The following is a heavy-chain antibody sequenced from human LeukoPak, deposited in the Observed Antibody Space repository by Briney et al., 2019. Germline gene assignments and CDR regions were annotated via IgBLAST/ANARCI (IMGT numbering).Heavy chain of an antibody. J-gene: IGHJ4*02. CDR3: ARESYEAEFDY. CDR2: IYTTGST. CDR1: GGSMGSHY. Sequence: SETLSLTCTVSGGSMGSHYRSWVRKPAGKGLEWIGRIYTTGSTNYNPSLKSRVTLSVDSSKNQFSLNLSSVTAADTAVYYCARESYEAEFDYWGQGTLVTVSS. D-gene: IGHD1-14*01. V-gene: IGHV4-4*07.